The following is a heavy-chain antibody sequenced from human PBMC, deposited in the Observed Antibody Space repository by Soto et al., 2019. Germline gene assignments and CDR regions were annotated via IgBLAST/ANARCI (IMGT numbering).Heavy chain of an antibody. J-gene: IGHJ4*02. Sequence: ASVKFCCKASGYSFTTYGVTWVRQAPGQGLDRMGWISTYNGDTRVAQQHQGRVTLTTDTSTNAAHMELRSLRSDDTAIYYCARTEGRSTRGDYWGQGTLVTVSS. CDR3: ARTEGRSTRGDY. V-gene: IGHV1-18*01. CDR1: GYSFTTYG. D-gene: IGHD2-8*01. CDR2: ISTYNGDT.